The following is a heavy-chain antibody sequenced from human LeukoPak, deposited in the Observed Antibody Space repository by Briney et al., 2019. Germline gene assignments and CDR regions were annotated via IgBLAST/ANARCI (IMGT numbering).Heavy chain of an antibody. CDR1: GGSFSGYY. CDR3: ARFVRRVSSSGYYLVDY. Sequence: SETLSLTCAVYGGSFSGYYWSWIRQPPGKGLEWIGEINHSGSTNYNPSLKSRVTISVDTSKNQFSLKLSSVTAADTAVYYCARFVRRVSSSGYYLVDYWGQGTLVTVSS. J-gene: IGHJ4*02. D-gene: IGHD3-22*01. CDR2: INHSGST. V-gene: IGHV4-34*01.